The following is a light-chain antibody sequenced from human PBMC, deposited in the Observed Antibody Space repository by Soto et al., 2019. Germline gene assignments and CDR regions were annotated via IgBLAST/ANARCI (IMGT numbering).Light chain of an antibody. CDR2: GAS. Sequence: EIVLTQSPGTLSLSPGEGATLSCRASQSVSNNYLAWYQQKPGQAPRPLIYGASNMATAIPDRFSGSCSWTDFTLTISRLEPEFSAVYYCQQYGSSGTFGQGTKVDIK. V-gene: IGKV3-20*01. J-gene: IGKJ1*01. CDR1: QSVSNNY. CDR3: QQYGSSGT.